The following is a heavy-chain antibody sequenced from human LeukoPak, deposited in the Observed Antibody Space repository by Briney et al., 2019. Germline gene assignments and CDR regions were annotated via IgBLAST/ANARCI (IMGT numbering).Heavy chain of an antibody. V-gene: IGHV3-72*01. CDR1: GFIVSNNY. Sequence: GGSLRLSCVASGFIVSNNYLNWVRQAPGKGLEWVGRTRNKANRYSTEYAASVKGRFTISRDDSKNSLYLQMNSLKTEDTGVYYCARSPVGTTPFDYWGQGTLVTVSS. CDR3: ARSPVGTTPFDY. CDR2: TRNKANRYST. J-gene: IGHJ4*02. D-gene: IGHD1-26*01.